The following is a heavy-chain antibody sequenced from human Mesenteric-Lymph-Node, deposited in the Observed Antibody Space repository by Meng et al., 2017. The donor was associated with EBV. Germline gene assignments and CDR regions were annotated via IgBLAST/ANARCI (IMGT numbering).Heavy chain of an antibody. Sequence: QLQLQESGPGLVKPSETLSLTCTVSGDSIISNSYAWGWIRQPPGKGLEWIGSMYYSGNTYYNPSLKSRVTIALDTSKNQFSLKLSSVTAADTAVYYCARGLRPGENWFDPWGQGALVTVSS. CDR2: MYYSGNT. CDR3: ARGLRPGENWFDP. V-gene: IGHV4-39*07. J-gene: IGHJ5*02. D-gene: IGHD4-17*01. CDR1: GDSIISNSYA.